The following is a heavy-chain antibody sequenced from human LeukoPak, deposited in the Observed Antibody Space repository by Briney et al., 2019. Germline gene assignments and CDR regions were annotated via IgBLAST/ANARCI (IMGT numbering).Heavy chain of an antibody. CDR1: GFTFSSYG. V-gene: IGHV3-33*01. D-gene: IGHD1-20*01. CDR3: SRDANWKDVRSNYYYGMNV. Sequence: PVTSLRLSCAASGFTFSSYGMHWVRQAPGKGLEWMAGICNDGGNKYYAHSVKGRVTISRDIFTNTPYLQLRSLRSTDTAVYYCSRDANWKDVRSNYYYGMNVGGEGTTVTVPS. J-gene: IGHJ6*04. CDR2: ICNDGGNK.